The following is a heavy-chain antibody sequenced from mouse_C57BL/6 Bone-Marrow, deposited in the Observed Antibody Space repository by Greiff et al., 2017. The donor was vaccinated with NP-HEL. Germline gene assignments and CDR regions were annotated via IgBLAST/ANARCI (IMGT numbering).Heavy chain of an antibody. D-gene: IGHD1-1*01. CDR1: GYTFTSYW. J-gene: IGHJ2*01. V-gene: IGHV1-64*01. CDR3: ARGGYYGRVYYFDY. CDR2: IHPNSGST. Sequence: VQLQQPGAELVKPGASVKLSCKASGYTFTSYWMHWVKQRPGQGLEWIGMIHPNSGSTNYNEKFKSKATLTVDKSSSTAYMQLSSLTSEDSAVYYCARGGYYGRVYYFDYWGQGTTLTVSS.